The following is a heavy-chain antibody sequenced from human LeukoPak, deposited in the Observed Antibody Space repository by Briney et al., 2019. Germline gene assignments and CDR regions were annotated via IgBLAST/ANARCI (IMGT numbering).Heavy chain of an antibody. Sequence: SETLSLTCTVSGGSISSGSYYWTWIRQPAGKGLEWIGHIYTSGSTNYNPSLKSRVTISVDTPKNQISMKLSSVTAADTAVYYCAKGAGPPWFDPWGQGTLVTVSS. CDR1: GGSISSGSYY. J-gene: IGHJ5*02. V-gene: IGHV4-61*09. D-gene: IGHD6-19*01. CDR3: AKGAGPPWFDP. CDR2: IYTSGST.